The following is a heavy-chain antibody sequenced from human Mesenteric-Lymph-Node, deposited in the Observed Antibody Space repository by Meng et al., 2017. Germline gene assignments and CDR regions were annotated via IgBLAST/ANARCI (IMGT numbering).Heavy chain of an antibody. J-gene: IGHJ4*02. CDR3: ARQSGYFDY. Sequence: QVQLQASGPGLVKLSETLSLTCTVTGGSISSYYWSWIRQPPGKGLEWIGHIYSSGSTNYNPSLKSRVTISVDTSKNQFSLKLSSVTATDTAVYYCARQSGYFDYWGQGTLVTVSS. V-gene: IGHV4-59*08. CDR2: IYSSGST. D-gene: IGHD3-10*01. CDR1: GGSISSYY.